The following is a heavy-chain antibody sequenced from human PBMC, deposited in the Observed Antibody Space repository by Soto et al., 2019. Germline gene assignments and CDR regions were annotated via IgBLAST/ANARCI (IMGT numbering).Heavy chain of an antibody. V-gene: IGHV5-10-1*01. Sequence: PGESLKISCKGSGYSFTSYWISWVRQMPGKGLEWMGRIDPSDSYTNYSPSFQGHVTISADKSISTAYLQWSSLKASDTAMYYCASRYCSSTSCFQDYYFDYWGQGTLVTVSS. D-gene: IGHD2-2*01. CDR3: ASRYCSSTSCFQDYYFDY. CDR1: GYSFTSYW. J-gene: IGHJ4*02. CDR2: IDPSDSYT.